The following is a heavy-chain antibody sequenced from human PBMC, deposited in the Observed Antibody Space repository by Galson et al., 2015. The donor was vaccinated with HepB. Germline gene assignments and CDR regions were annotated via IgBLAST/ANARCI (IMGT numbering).Heavy chain of an antibody. CDR3: ARDAPRSNGWPVGAFDI. V-gene: IGHV4-61*01. CDR2: IYYSGST. Sequence: LSLTCTVSGGSVSSGSYYWSWIRQPPGKGLEWIGYIYYSGSTNYNPSLKSRVTISVDTSKNQFSLKLSSVTAADTAVYYCARDAPRSNGWPVGAFDIWGQGTMVTVSS. CDR1: GGSVSSGSYY. J-gene: IGHJ3*02. D-gene: IGHD6-19*01.